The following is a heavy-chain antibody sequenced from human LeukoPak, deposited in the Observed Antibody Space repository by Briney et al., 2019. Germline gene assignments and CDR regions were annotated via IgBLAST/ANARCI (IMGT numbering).Heavy chain of an antibody. D-gene: IGHD5-12*01. CDR3: AKSYNGYESKPDY. Sequence: GGSLRLSCAASGFTYSSYAMSWVRQAPGKGLEWVSVISDSGGGTYYADSVKGRFTISRDNSKNTLYLQMNSLRAEDTAVYYCAKSYNGYESKPDYWGQGTLVTVSS. V-gene: IGHV3-23*01. CDR2: ISDSGGGT. J-gene: IGHJ4*02. CDR1: GFTYSSYA.